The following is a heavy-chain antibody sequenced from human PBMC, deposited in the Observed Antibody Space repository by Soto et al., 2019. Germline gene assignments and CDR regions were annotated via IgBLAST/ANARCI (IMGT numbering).Heavy chain of an antibody. Sequence: EVQVIESGGGLLQPGGSLRLSSATPDFTFGNFALIWVRRAPGRDLEWVSGMTSASSTTYYGDSVKGRFTISRDTSKKTLYLQMNSLRAEDTAVYYCAKNKERELPRIIDYWGQGTLVTVSS. V-gene: IGHV3-23*01. CDR2: MTSASSTT. CDR3: AKNKERELPRIIDY. J-gene: IGHJ4*02. CDR1: DFTFGNFA. D-gene: IGHD1-7*01.